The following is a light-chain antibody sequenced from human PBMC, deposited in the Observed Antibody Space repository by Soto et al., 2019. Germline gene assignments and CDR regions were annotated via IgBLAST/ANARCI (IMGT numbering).Light chain of an antibody. Sequence: QSVLTQPPSVSGAPGQWVTISCSGSSSNIGAEYDVHWYQQLPGTAPKVLIYGNSNRPSGVPDRFSGSKSGTSASLAITGLQAADEADYYCQSYDISLNAWVFGGGTKVTVL. V-gene: IGLV1-40*01. CDR3: QSYDISLNAWV. CDR2: GNS. J-gene: IGLJ3*02. CDR1: SSNIGAEYD.